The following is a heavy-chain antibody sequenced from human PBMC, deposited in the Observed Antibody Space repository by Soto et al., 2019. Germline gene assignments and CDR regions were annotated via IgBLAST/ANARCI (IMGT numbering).Heavy chain of an antibody. V-gene: IGHV3-30*03. CDR1: GFTFSSYG. CDR3: ARDITYGDSYFDY. Sequence: QTGGSLRLSCAASGFTFSSYGMHWVRQAPGKGLEWVAVISYDGRNKYYADSVKGRFTISRDNSKSRLYLQMNSLRAEDTAVYCCARDITYGDSYFDYWGRGTLVTVSS. J-gene: IGHJ4*02. CDR2: ISYDGRNK. D-gene: IGHD4-17*01.